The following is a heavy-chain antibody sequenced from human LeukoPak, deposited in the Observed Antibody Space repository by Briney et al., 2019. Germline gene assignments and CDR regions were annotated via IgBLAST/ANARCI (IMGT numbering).Heavy chain of an antibody. Sequence: GESLKISCKGSGYSFTSYWIGWVRQMPGKGLEWMGIIYPGDSDTRYSPSFQGQVTISADKSISPAYLQWSSLKASDTAMYYCARRTFDMNYYYYMDVWGKGTRSPSP. CDR1: GYSFTSYW. J-gene: IGHJ6*03. CDR2: IYPGDSDT. V-gene: IGHV5-51*01. CDR3: ARRTFDMNYYYYMDV. D-gene: IGHD2/OR15-2a*01.